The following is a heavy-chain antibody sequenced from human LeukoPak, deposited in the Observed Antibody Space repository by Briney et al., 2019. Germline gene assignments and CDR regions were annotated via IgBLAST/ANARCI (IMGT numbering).Heavy chain of an antibody. CDR2: INHSGST. CDR3: ARGTLGGVFDH. V-gene: IGHV4-34*01. Sequence: SETLSLTCAVYGGSFSGYYWSWIRQPPGKGLEWIGEINHSGSTNYNPSLKSRVTISVDTSKNQFSLKLSSVTAADTAVYYCARGTLGGVFDHWGQGTLVTVSS. CDR1: GGSFSGYY. D-gene: IGHD3-16*01. J-gene: IGHJ4*02.